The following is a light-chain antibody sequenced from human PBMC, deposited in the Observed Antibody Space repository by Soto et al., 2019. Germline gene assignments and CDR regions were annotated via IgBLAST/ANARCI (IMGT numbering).Light chain of an antibody. J-gene: IGKJ1*01. V-gene: IGKV3-15*01. CDR3: QQYNDWPPT. Sequence: EIVLTQSPATLSVSPGERVTLSCRASQSVRSDLGWYQQKPGQAPRLLIYAASTRASGIPARFSGSGSGTEFTFTISSLQSEDFVVYYCQQYNDWPPTFGPGTKVEIK. CDR2: AAS. CDR1: QSVRSD.